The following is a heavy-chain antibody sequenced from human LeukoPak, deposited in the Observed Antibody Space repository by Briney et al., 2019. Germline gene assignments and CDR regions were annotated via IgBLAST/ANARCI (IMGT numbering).Heavy chain of an antibody. D-gene: IGHD3-3*01. Sequence: GGSLRLSCAASGFTFGDYAMHWVRQAPGKGLEWVSGISWNSGSIGYADSVKGRFTISRDNAKNSLYLQMNSLRAEDMALYYCAKDTQYDFWSGYWDYWGQGTLVTVSS. J-gene: IGHJ4*02. CDR3: AKDTQYDFWSGYWDY. CDR2: ISWNSGSI. V-gene: IGHV3-9*03. CDR1: GFTFGDYA.